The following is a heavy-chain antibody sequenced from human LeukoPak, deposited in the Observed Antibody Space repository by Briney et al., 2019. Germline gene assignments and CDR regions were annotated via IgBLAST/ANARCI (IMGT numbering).Heavy chain of an antibody. D-gene: IGHD3-22*01. CDR2: ISGGSSFT. Sequence: PGGSLRLSCAASGFSFSSFSMNWVRQPPGKGLEWVSYISGGSSFTYYVDSVKGRFTISRDNAKNSLYLQMNSLRAEDTAVYYCARELGYYYDSGNWGQGTLVTVSS. J-gene: IGHJ4*02. V-gene: IGHV3-21*01. CDR1: GFSFSSFS. CDR3: ARELGYYYDSGN.